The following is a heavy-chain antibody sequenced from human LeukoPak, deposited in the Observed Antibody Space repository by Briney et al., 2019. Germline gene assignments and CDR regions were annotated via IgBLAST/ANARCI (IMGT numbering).Heavy chain of an antibody. CDR1: GFTFSSYS. Sequence: GGSLRLSCAASGFTFSSYSMNWVRQAPGKGLEWVSPISSSSSYIYYADSVKGRFTVSRDNTKNSLYLQMYSLRAEDTAVYYCARDQNYYDSSGYPSNFDCWGQGTLVTVSS. CDR2: ISSSSSYI. V-gene: IGHV3-21*01. D-gene: IGHD3-22*01. J-gene: IGHJ4*02. CDR3: ARDQNYYDSSGYPSNFDC.